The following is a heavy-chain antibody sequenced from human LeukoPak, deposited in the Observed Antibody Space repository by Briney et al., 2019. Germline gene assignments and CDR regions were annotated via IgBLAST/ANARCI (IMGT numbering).Heavy chain of an antibody. V-gene: IGHV3-7*01. CDR1: GFTFSSYW. Sequence: PGGSLRLSCAASGFTFSSYWMSWVRQAPGKGLEWVANIKQDGSEKYYVDSVKGRFTISRDNAKNSLYLQMNSLRAEDTAVYYCARENTYYDFWSGYLEAFDYWGQGTLVTVSS. D-gene: IGHD3-3*01. CDR3: ARENTYYDFWSGYLEAFDY. J-gene: IGHJ4*02. CDR2: IKQDGSEK.